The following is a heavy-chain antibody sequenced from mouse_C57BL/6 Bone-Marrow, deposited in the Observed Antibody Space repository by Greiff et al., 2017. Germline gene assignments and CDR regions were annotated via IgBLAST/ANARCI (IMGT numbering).Heavy chain of an antibody. D-gene: IGHD2-4*01. V-gene: IGHV1-76*01. CDR1: GYTFTDYY. CDR3: ARCSDYDRRGFAY. CDR2: IYPGGGNT. Sequence: VQLQQSGAELVRPGASVKLSCKASGYTFTDYYINWVKQRPGQGLEWIARIYPGGGNTYYNEKFKGKATLTAEKSSSTADMQLSSLTSGDSAVYFCARCSDYDRRGFAYWGQGTLVTVSA. J-gene: IGHJ3*01.